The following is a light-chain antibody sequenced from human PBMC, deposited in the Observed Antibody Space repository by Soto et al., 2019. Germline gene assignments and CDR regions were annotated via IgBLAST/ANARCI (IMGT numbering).Light chain of an antibody. CDR2: DVS. CDR1: SSVVGGYNY. V-gene: IGLV2-14*01. J-gene: IGLJ1*01. CDR3: SSYTSSSTYA. Sequence: QSALTQPASVSRSPGQSITISCTGTSSVVGGYNYVSWYQQHPGKAPKLMIYDVSNRPSGVSNRFSGSKSGNTASLTISGLQAEDEPDYYCSSYTSSSTYAFGTGTKLTVL.